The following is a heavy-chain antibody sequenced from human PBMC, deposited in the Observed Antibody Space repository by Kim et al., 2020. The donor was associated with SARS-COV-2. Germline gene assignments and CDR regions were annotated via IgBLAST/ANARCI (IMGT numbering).Heavy chain of an antibody. CDR2: IYYSGCT. CDR1: GGSISSYY. V-gene: IGHV4-59*01. Sequence: SETLSLTCTVSGGSISSYYWSWIRQPPGKGLEWIGYIYYSGCTNYNPSLKSRVTISVDTSKNQFSLKLSSVTAADTAVYYCASTRGTSYDSSGYSFDYWGQGTLVTVSS. J-gene: IGHJ4*02. D-gene: IGHD3-22*01. CDR3: ASTRGTSYDSSGYSFDY.